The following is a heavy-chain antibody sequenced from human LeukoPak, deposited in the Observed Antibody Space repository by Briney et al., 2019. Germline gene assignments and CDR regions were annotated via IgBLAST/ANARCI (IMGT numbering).Heavy chain of an antibody. J-gene: IGHJ4*02. Sequence: GGSLRLSCAASGFTFSDYAMNWVRQAPGKVLEWVSGIRVGGEIYYADSVKGRFTISRDNSENTLYLQMSGLRAEDTAVYHCAKGTGDTGYYFDYWGQGTLVTVSS. CDR3: AKGTGDTGYYFDY. D-gene: IGHD7-27*01. V-gene: IGHV3-23*01. CDR2: IRVGGEI. CDR1: GFTFSDYA.